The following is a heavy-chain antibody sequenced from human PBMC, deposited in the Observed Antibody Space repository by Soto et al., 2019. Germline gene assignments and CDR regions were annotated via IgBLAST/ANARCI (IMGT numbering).Heavy chain of an antibody. CDR2: INDTGNI. Sequence: QVQLQQWGAGLLKPSETLSLTCAVYGGSFSGYQWTWIRQTPGKGLEWIGEINDTGNINYNPSLKCRVTIFIDTPKKQISLKLSSVTAADTAVYYCARGLIVWFGELSRRGGYYYYMDVWGKGTRVTVSS. D-gene: IGHD3-10*01. J-gene: IGHJ6*03. V-gene: IGHV4-34*01. CDR1: GGSFSGYQ. CDR3: ARGLIVWFGELSRRGGYYYYMDV.